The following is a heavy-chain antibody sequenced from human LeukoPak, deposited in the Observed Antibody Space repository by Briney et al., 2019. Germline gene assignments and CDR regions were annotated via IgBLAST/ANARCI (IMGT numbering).Heavy chain of an antibody. V-gene: IGHV4-39*01. CDR2: INHSGST. CDR1: GDSITSGTYY. J-gene: IGHJ3*02. Sequence: SETLSLTCTVSGDSITSGTYYWSWIRQPPGKGLEWIGEINHSGSTNYNPSLKSRVTISVDTSKNQFSLKLSSVTAADTAVYYCARHKRVRGVVISDAFDIWGQGTMVTVSS. D-gene: IGHD3-10*01. CDR3: ARHKRVRGVVISDAFDI.